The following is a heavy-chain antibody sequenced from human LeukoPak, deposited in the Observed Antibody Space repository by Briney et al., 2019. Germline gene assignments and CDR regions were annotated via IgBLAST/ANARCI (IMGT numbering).Heavy chain of an antibody. J-gene: IGHJ6*02. D-gene: IGHD2-15*01. CDR3: ARHIYCSGGSCYSQRGDIDYYYGMDV. CDR1: GGSISGGGYY. CDR2: FSYSRST. Sequence: SQTLSLTCTVSGGSISGGGYYWSWIRQLPGKGLEWIGYFSYSRSTYYNPSLRSRVTISVDTSKNQFSLKLRSVTAADTAVYYCARHIYCSGGSCYSQRGDIDYYYGMDVWGQGTTVTVSS. V-gene: IGHV4-31*03.